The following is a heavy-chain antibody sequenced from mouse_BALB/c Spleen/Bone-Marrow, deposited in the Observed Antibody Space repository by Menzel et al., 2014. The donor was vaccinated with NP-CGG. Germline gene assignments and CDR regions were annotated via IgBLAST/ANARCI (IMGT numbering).Heavy chain of an antibody. J-gene: IGHJ2*01. Sequence: EVKLVESGGGLVQPGGSLKLSCAASGFDFSRYWMSWVRQAPGKGLEWIGEINPDSSTINYTPSLKDNFIISRDNAKNTLYLQMRKVRSEDTALYYCARQGYYGYSDYWGQGTTLTVSS. CDR1: GFDFSRYW. V-gene: IGHV4-1*02. CDR2: INPDSSTI. D-gene: IGHD1-2*01. CDR3: ARQGYYGYSDY.